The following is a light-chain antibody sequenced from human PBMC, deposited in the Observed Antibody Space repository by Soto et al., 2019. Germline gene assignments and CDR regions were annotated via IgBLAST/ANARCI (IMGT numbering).Light chain of an antibody. CDR2: DSS. CDR1: HTVGSR. Sequence: EVVLTQSPATLSLFLGERATIFCRASHTVGSRLAWYQQKAGQAPRLLIYDSSTRATGVPGRFTGSGSGTEFTLTITGLQSEDSAVYSCQNYNSWPGTFGQGTKVEIE. J-gene: IGKJ1*01. CDR3: QNYNSWPGT. V-gene: IGKV3D-15*01.